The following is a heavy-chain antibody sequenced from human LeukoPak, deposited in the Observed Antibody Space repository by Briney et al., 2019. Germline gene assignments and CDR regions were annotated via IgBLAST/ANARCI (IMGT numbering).Heavy chain of an antibody. CDR3: ARDFRGSVDAFDI. Sequence: SETLSLTCTVSGGSISDYYWNWMRQPPGKGLEWIGYIYYSGRTNYNPSLKSRVSISVDTSKNQFSLKLSSVTAADTAVYYCARDFRGSVDAFDIRGQGTMVAVSS. CDR2: IYYSGRT. CDR1: GGSISDYY. J-gene: IGHJ3*02. V-gene: IGHV4-59*01.